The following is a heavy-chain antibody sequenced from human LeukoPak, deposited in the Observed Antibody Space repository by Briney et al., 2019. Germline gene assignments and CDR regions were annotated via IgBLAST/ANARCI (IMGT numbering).Heavy chain of an antibody. Sequence: ASVKVSCKASGYTFTSYYMHWVRQAPGQGLEWMGIINLSGGSTTYAQKSQGRVTMTRDTSTSTVYMELSSLRSEDTAVYYCARGIVATISGYWGQGTLVTVSS. V-gene: IGHV1-46*01. D-gene: IGHD5-12*01. J-gene: IGHJ4*02. CDR2: INLSGGST. CDR1: GYTFTSYY. CDR3: ARGIVATISGY.